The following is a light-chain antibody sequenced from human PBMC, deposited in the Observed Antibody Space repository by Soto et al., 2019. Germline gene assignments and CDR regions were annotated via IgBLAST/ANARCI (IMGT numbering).Light chain of an antibody. Sequence: DIQITQSPSTLSSSVLDRFTITCQASQDIKNYLNWYQQKSGKAPKLLIYDASDLETGVPSRFSGSGSGTDFTFTINSLQPEDIATYYCQQYDSLPLTFGGGTKVDIK. V-gene: IGKV1-33*01. CDR1: QDIKNY. J-gene: IGKJ4*01. CDR2: DAS. CDR3: QQYDSLPLT.